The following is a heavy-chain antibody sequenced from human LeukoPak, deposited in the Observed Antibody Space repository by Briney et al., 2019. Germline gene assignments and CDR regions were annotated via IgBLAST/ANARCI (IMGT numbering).Heavy chain of an antibody. D-gene: IGHD3-10*01. CDR1: GFTFSSYA. Sequence: PGGSLRLSCAASGFTFSSYAMHWVRQAPGKGLEWVAVISYDGSNKYYADSVKGRFTISRDNSKNTLYLQMNSLRAEDTAVYYCARDGRDVLLWFGELCFDYWGQGTLVTVSS. CDR3: ARDGRDVLLWFGELCFDY. CDR2: ISYDGSNK. J-gene: IGHJ4*02. V-gene: IGHV3-30*04.